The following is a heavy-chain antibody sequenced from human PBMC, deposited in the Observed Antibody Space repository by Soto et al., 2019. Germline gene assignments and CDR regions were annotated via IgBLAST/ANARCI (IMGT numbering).Heavy chain of an antibody. CDR3: ARAHAPTLPFDF. J-gene: IGHJ4*02. Sequence: SETLSLTCSVSGGSIRNVYWSWIRQPPGKGLEWIGFIFHSGSAKYNPSLQSRVTMSIDTSKNQFSLSLESVTAAGTAVYFCARAHAPTLPFDFWGQGTLGTVSS. CDR2: IFHSGSA. V-gene: IGHV4-59*01. D-gene: IGHD2-15*01. CDR1: GGSIRNVY.